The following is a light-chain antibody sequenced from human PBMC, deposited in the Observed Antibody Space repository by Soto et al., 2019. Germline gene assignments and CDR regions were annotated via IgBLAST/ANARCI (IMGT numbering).Light chain of an antibody. CDR3: SSYTSRSTHV. CDR2: EVS. J-gene: IGLJ1*01. Sequence: QSALTQPASVSGSPGQSITISCTGTSSDVGGYNYVSSYQQHPGKAPKLMIYEVSNRPSGVSNRFSGSKSGNTASLTISGLQDEEEADSYCSSYTSRSTHVFGTGTKVTV. V-gene: IGLV2-14*01. CDR1: SSDVGGYNY.